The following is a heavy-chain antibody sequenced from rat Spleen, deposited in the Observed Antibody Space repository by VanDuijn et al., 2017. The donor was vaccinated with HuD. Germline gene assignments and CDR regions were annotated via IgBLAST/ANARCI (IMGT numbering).Heavy chain of an antibody. Sequence: EVQLVESGGGLVQPGRSLKLSCVASGFAFSNYWMSWIRQAPGKGLEWVASTSNTGGNIYYPDSVKGRFTISRDNAQNTLYLQMNSLRSEDTATYYCTTDFLYGGVMDAWGQGASVTVSS. CDR3: TTDFLYGGVMDA. D-gene: IGHD1-11*01. CDR2: TSNTGGNI. CDR1: GFAFSNYW. V-gene: IGHV5-31*01. J-gene: IGHJ4*01.